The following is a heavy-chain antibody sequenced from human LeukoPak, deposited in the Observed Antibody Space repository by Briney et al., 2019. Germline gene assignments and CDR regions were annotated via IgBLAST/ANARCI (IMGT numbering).Heavy chain of an antibody. CDR3: ALTTYCGGDCYSC. CDR2: IYPVDSHT. J-gene: IGHJ4*02. CDR1: GYTFTSYP. D-gene: IGHD2-21*02. V-gene: IGHV5-51*01. Sequence: GESLEISCKGSGYTFTSYPIGWLRQMPGKGLDWMGIIYPVDSHTRYSPSFQGQVTISADKSISTAYLQWSSLKASDTAMYYCALTTYCGGDCYSCWGQGTLVTVYS.